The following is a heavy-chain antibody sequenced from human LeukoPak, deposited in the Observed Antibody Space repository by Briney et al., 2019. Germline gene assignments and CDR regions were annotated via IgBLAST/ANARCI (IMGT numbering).Heavy chain of an antibody. J-gene: IGHJ3*01. CDR2: ISYDGNNK. CDR1: GFTFSNYA. Sequence: GRSLRLSCAASGFTFSNYAMHWVRQAPGKGLEWVAVISYDGNNKNYADSVKGRFTISRDNSKNRLYLQMNSLRADDTAVYYCARDTDYAFDVWGQGTMVTVSS. CDR3: ARDTDYAFDV. V-gene: IGHV3-30*04.